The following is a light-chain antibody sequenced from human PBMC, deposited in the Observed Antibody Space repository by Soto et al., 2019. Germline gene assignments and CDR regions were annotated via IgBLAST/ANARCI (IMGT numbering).Light chain of an antibody. CDR3: QQYGTSPT. CDR2: GAS. J-gene: IGKJ5*01. Sequence: EIVLTQSPGTLSLSPGERATLSCRASLSVSSNYVAWYQQKPGQAPRLLIYGASSRATGIPDRFSGSGSGTDFTLTISRLEPEDFAVYYCQQYGTSPTFGQGTRLEIK. CDR1: LSVSSNY. V-gene: IGKV3-20*01.